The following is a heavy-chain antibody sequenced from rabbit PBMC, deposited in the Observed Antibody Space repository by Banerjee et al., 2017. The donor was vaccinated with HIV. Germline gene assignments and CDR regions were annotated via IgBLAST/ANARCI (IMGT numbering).Heavy chain of an antibody. Sequence: QQQLEESGGGLVKPGGTLTLTCKASGIDFSSYYYMCWVRQAPGKGLEWIGCIDTSRGGTYYASWAKGRFTISKTSSTTVTLQMTSLTAADTATYFCARRNAGYAAYGYGDFNLWGPGTLVTVS. V-gene: IGHV1S45*01. J-gene: IGHJ4*01. D-gene: IGHD6-1*01. CDR2: IDTSRGGT. CDR1: GIDFSSYYY. CDR3: ARRNAGYAAYGYGDFNL.